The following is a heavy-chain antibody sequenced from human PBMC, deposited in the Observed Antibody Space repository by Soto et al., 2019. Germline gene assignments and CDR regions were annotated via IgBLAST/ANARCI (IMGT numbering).Heavy chain of an antibody. CDR3: AHSGSFGEVDY. V-gene: IGHV2-5*02. D-gene: IGHD3-10*01. CDR2: IYWDDDK. CDR1: GFSLSTSGVG. J-gene: IGHJ4*02. Sequence: QITLKESGPTLVKPTQTLTLTCTFSGFSLSTSGVGVGWIRQPPGKSLEWLALIYWDDDKRYSPSLKSRLTINKDASKNQVVLTMTNMDPVDTATYYCAHSGSFGEVDYWGQGTLVTVSS.